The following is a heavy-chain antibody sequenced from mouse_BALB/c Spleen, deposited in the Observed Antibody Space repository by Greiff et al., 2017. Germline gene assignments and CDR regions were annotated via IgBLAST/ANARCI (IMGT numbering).Heavy chain of an antibody. CDR3: ARGALTWFAY. Sequence: EVMLVESGPGLVKPSQSLSLTCTVTGYSITSDYAWNWIRQFPGNKLEWMGYISYSGSTSYNPSLKSRISITRDTSKNQFFLQLNSVTTEDTATYYCARGALTWFAYWGQGTLVTVSA. CDR1: GYSITSDYA. V-gene: IGHV3-2*02. CDR2: ISYSGST. J-gene: IGHJ3*01.